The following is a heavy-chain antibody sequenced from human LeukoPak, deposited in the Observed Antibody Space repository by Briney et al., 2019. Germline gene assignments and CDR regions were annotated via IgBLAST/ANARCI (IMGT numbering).Heavy chain of an antibody. Sequence: SGGSLRLSCAASGFTFSSYAMSWVRQAPGKGLEWVSSISSSSSYIYYADSVKGRFTISRDNAKNSLYLQMNSLRAEDTAVYYCARDSVEGPVDYWGQGTLVTVSS. CDR3: ARDSVEGPVDY. V-gene: IGHV3-21*01. D-gene: IGHD5-24*01. J-gene: IGHJ4*02. CDR1: GFTFSSYA. CDR2: ISSSSSYI.